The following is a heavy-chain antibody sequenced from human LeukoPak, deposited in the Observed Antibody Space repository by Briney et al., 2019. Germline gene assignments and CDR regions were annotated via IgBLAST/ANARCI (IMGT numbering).Heavy chain of an antibody. CDR3: ARDGYYGSGSDNWFDP. CDR1: GFTFSSYS. CDR2: ISSSSSYI. D-gene: IGHD3-10*01. J-gene: IGHJ5*02. Sequence: GGSLRLSCAASGFTFSSYSMNWVRQAPGKGLEWVSSISSSSSYIYYADSVKGRFTISRDNAKNSLYLQMNSLRAEDTAVYYCARDGYYGSGSDNWFDPWGQGTLVTVSS. V-gene: IGHV3-21*01.